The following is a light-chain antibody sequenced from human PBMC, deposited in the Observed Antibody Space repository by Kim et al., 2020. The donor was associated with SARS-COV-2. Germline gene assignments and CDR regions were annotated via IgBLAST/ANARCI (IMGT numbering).Light chain of an antibody. Sequence: EIVLTQSPGTLSLSPGERATLSCRASQSVSDNYLAWYQQKPGHAPRLLIYGASSRATGIPDRVSVSGSGTDFTLTISRLEPEDFAVYYCQQYDTSPSCTFGQGTKLEI. CDR1: QSVSDNY. V-gene: IGKV3-20*01. CDR3: QQYDTSPSCT. CDR2: GAS. J-gene: IGKJ2*02.